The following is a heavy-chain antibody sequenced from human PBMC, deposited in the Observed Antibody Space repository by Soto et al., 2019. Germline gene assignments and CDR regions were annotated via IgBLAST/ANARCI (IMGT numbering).Heavy chain of an antibody. Sequence: PSQTLSLTCAISGDSVSSNSAAWNWIRQSPSRGLEWLGRTYYRSKWYNDYAVSVKSRITINPDTSKNQFSLQLNSVTPKDTAVYYCARDLGRSGWYSRYGMDVWGQGTTVTVSS. CDR3: ARDLGRSGWYSRYGMDV. J-gene: IGHJ6*02. CDR2: TYYRSKWYN. CDR1: GDSVSSNSAA. D-gene: IGHD6-19*01. V-gene: IGHV6-1*01.